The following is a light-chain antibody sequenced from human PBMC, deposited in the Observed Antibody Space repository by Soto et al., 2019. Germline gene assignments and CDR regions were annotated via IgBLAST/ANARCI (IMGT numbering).Light chain of an antibody. CDR2: DAS. V-gene: IGKV1-5*01. CDR3: QQYREWT. J-gene: IGKJ1*01. Sequence: DIPMTQSPSTLSASVGDRVTITCRASQSISSWLAWYQQKPGKAPKLLIYDASSLESGVPSRFSGSGSGTEFTLTISSLQPDDFSTYYCQQYREWTFGQGTKVEIK. CDR1: QSISSW.